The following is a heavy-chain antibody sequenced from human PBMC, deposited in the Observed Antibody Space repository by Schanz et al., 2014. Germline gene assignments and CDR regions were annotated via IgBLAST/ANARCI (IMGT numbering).Heavy chain of an antibody. CDR2: INTGSGDT. CDR1: GYTFTSYG. J-gene: IGHJ3*02. Sequence: QVQLVQSGAEVKKPGASVKVSCKASGYTFTSYGISWVRQAPGQRLEWMGWINTGSGDTKYSQNFQGRVTMTTDTSTSTAYMELTNLRSEDTAVYYCARDLPYCDGGKCYSDGFDIWGQGTLVTISS. CDR3: ARDLPYCDGGKCYSDGFDI. V-gene: IGHV1-18*01. D-gene: IGHD2-21*01.